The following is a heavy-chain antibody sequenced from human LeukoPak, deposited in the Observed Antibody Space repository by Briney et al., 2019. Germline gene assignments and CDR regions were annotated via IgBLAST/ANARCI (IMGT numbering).Heavy chain of an antibody. Sequence: PGGSLRLSCAASGFTFDDYAMHWVRQVPGKGLEWVSGISWNSGSIGYVDSVKGRFTISRDNAKSSLYLQMNSLRAEDTALYYCAKARYCSGGSCYRGFDNWGQGTRVTVPS. CDR2: ISWNSGSI. J-gene: IGHJ4*02. D-gene: IGHD2-15*01. CDR3: AKARYCSGGSCYRGFDN. V-gene: IGHV3-9*01. CDR1: GFTFDDYA.